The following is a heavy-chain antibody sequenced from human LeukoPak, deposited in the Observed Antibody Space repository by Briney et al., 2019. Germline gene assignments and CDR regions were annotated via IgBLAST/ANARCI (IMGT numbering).Heavy chain of an antibody. CDR1: GFTFSSYG. Sequence: PGGSLRLSCAASGFTFSSYGMSWVRQAPGKGLEGVSAISGSGGSTYYAESVKGRFTISRDNSKHTLYLQMNSLRAEDTAVYYCATYNWNDADYWGQGTLVTVSS. D-gene: IGHD1-1*01. J-gene: IGHJ4*02. CDR2: ISGSGGST. CDR3: ATYNWNDADY. V-gene: IGHV3-23*01.